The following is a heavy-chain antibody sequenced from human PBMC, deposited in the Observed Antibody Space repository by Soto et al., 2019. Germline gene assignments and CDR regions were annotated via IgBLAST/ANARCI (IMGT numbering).Heavy chain of an antibody. J-gene: IGHJ4*02. Sequence: PSETLSLTCTVSGGSISSYYWSWIRQPPGKGLEWIGYIYYSGSTNYNPSLKSRVTISVDTSKNQFSLKLSSVTAADTAVYYCARDSGYDSVCFDYWGQGTLVTVSS. V-gene: IGHV4-59*01. CDR3: ARDSGYDSVCFDY. CDR1: GGSISSYY. D-gene: IGHD5-12*01. CDR2: IYYSGST.